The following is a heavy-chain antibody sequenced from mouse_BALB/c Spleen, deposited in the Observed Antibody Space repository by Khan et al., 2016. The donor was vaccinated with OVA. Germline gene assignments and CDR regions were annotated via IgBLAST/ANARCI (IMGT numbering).Heavy chain of an antibody. J-gene: IGHJ2*01. CDR2: ISYSGST. CDR1: GYSITSGYG. D-gene: IGHD1-2*01. CDR3: ARTARIKY. Sequence: EVQLQESGPGLVKPSQSLSLTCTITGYSITSGYGWNSIRQFPGNKLEWMGYISYSGSTNYNPSLKSRISITRDTSKNQFFLQLNSVTTEDTATYYCARTARIKYWGQGTTLTVSS. V-gene: IGHV3-2*02.